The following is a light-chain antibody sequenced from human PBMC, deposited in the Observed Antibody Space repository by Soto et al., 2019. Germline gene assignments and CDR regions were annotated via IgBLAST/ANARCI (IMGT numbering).Light chain of an antibody. CDR1: SNDVGGYNY. J-gene: IGLJ1*01. Sequence: QSLPTQPASLSGSPGQSNTISCTGTSNDVGGYNYVSWYQQHPGKAPKLMIYDVRNRPSGVSNRFSGSKSVNTASLTISGLQAEDEADYYCSSYTTTSTYVFGTGTKVTVL. CDR3: SSYTTTSTYV. CDR2: DVR. V-gene: IGLV2-14*01.